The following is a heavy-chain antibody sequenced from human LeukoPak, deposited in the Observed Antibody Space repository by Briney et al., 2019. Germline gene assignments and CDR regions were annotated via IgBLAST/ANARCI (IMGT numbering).Heavy chain of an antibody. Sequence: SETLSLTCTVSGGSISSSIYYWGWIRQPPGKGLEWIGSLYYSGSTYYNPSLKSRVTISVDTSKNQFSLKLSSVTAADTAVYYCARQEDNYDYFDYWGQGTLVTVSS. CDR1: GGSISSSIYY. CDR3: ARQEDNYDYFDY. J-gene: IGHJ4*02. V-gene: IGHV4-39*01. CDR2: LYYSGST. D-gene: IGHD5-18*01.